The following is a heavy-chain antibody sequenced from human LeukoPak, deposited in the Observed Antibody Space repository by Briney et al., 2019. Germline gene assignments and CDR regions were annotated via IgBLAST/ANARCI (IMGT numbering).Heavy chain of an antibody. J-gene: IGHJ4*02. CDR3: ARTLVGADWGYYFDY. CDR2: INHSGST. D-gene: IGHD1-26*01. CDR1: GGSFSGYY. V-gene: IGHV4-34*01. Sequence: SETLSLTCAVYGGSFSGYYWSWIRQPPGKGLEWIGEINHSGSTYYNPSLKSRVTISVDTSKNQFSLKLSSVTAADTAVYYCARTLVGADWGYYFDYWGQGTLVTVSS.